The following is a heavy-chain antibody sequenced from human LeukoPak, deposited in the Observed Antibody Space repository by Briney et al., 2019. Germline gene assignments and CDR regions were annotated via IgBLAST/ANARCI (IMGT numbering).Heavy chain of an antibody. CDR2: ISGSGGST. D-gene: IGHD5-12*01. CDR3: AKVIVATMYYFDY. J-gene: IGHJ4*02. Sequence: GGSLRLSCAASGFSFSSYAMSWVRQAPGKGLEWVSAISGSGGSTYYADSVKGRFTISRDNSKNTLYLQMNSLRAEDTAVYYCAKVIVATMYYFDYWGQGTLVTVSS. V-gene: IGHV3-23*01. CDR1: GFSFSSYA.